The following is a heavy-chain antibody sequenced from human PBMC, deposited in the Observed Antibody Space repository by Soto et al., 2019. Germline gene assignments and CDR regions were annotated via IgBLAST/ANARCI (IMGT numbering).Heavy chain of an antibody. J-gene: IGHJ6*03. D-gene: IGHD2-15*01. V-gene: IGHV1-69*02. CDR3: AGKLAGTLLGSHYYCFSDV. CDR1: GGTFSSYT. CDR2: IIPILGIA. Sequence: QVPLLQSGAEVNKPGSSMKVSCKAAGGTFSSYTISWVRQAPGQGLEWMGRIIPILGIANNAQKVEGRVTMRADNSTSKSYIERSSLRSEEKGFYYCAGKLAGTLLGSHYYCFSDVWGKGTTVTVSS.